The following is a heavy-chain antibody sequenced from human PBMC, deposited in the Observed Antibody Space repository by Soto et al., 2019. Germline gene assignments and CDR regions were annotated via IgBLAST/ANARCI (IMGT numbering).Heavy chain of an antibody. J-gene: IGHJ4*02. D-gene: IGHD3-16*02. CDR2: INPNSGGT. CDR1: GYTFTGYY. V-gene: IGHV1-2*02. Sequence: ASVKVSCKASGYTFTGYYMHWVRQAPGQGLEWMGWINPNSGGTNYAQKFQGRVTMTRDTSISTAYMELSRLRSDDTAVYYCASLRLGELSVTREPFDYWGQGTLVTVSS. CDR3: ASLRLGELSVTREPFDY.